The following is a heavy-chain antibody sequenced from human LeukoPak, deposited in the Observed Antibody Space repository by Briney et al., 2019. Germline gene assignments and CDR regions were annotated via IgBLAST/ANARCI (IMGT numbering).Heavy chain of an antibody. V-gene: IGHV3-66*01. Sequence: GGSLRLSCAASGFTVSSNYMSWVRQAPGKGLEWVSVMYSGGSTYYADSVKGRFTISRDNSKNTLYLQMNSLRAEDTAVYYCASGGRERIQLWLSYAFDIWGQGTMVTVSS. CDR1: GFTVSSNY. CDR2: MYSGGST. J-gene: IGHJ3*02. D-gene: IGHD5-18*01. CDR3: ASGGRERIQLWLSYAFDI.